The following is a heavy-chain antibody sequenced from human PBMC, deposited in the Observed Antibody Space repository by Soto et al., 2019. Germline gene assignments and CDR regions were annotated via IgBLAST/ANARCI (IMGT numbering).Heavy chain of an antibody. Sequence: ESGGGVVQPGRSLTLSCAASGFPFSNSGMHWVRQAPGKGLEWVAIIWFDGSEKYYGDSVKGRFTISRDNSKDTVYLQMTSLRAEDTAVYYCARDGQYCSGGKCYSAHFDYWGQGTLVSVSS. CDR1: GFPFSNSG. V-gene: IGHV3-33*01. D-gene: IGHD2-15*01. J-gene: IGHJ4*02. CDR3: ARDGQYCSGGKCYSAHFDY. CDR2: IWFDGSEK.